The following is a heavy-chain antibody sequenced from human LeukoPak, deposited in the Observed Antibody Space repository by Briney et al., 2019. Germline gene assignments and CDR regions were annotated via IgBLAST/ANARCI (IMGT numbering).Heavy chain of an antibody. V-gene: IGHV3-7*03. CDR1: GFTVDNYW. CDR2: IKEDGSEK. J-gene: IGHJ4*02. Sequence: GGSLRLSCAASGFTVDNYWMTWVRQAPGKGLEWVANIKEDGSEKYYVDSVKGRITISRDNAKNSLYLQMNSLRAEDTAVYYCAKWTPFWMATTSLDYWGQGTLVTVSS. D-gene: IGHD5-24*01. CDR3: AKWTPFWMATTSLDY.